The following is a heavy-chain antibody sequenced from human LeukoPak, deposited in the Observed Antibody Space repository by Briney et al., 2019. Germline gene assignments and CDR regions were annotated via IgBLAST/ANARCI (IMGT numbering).Heavy chain of an antibody. J-gene: IGHJ4*02. CDR1: VYTFTGYY. CDR2: INPNSGGT. V-gene: IGHV1-2*02. CDR3: ARAPMIVVVVPPRLDY. Sequence: ASVKVSCKTSVYTFTGYYMHWVRQAPGQGLEWMGWINPNSGGTNYAQKFQDRVTMTGDTSISTAYMELSRLTSDDTAVYYCARAPMIVVVVPPRLDYWGQGTLVTVSS. D-gene: IGHD3-22*01.